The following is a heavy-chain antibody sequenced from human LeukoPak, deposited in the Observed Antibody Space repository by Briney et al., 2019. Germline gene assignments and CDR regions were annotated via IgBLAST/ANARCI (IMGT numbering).Heavy chain of an antibody. CDR3: ARGHNYGSGSYFDY. CDR2: IYYSGST. V-gene: IGHV4-61*01. CDR1: GGSVSSGSYY. D-gene: IGHD3-10*01. J-gene: IGHJ4*02. Sequence: KPSETLSLTCTVSGGSVSSGSYYWSWIRQPPGKGLEWIGYIYYSGSTNYNPSLKSRVTISVDASKNQFSLKLNSVTAADTAVYYCARGHNYGSGSYFDYWGQGTLVTVSS.